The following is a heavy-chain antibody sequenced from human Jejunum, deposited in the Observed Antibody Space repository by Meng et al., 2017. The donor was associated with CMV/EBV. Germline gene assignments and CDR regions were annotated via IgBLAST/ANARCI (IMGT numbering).Heavy chain of an antibody. CDR1: GFSFSDAW. V-gene: IGHV3-15*07. Sequence: CAASGFSFSDAWMHWVRQAPGKGLEWVGRVKSKVDGETTDYGAPVKGRFTVSRDDSRNAVYLQMNSLKIEDTAIYYCTTGGSGTDYWGQGTLVTVSS. CDR3: TTGGSGTDY. D-gene: IGHD5-12*01. CDR2: VKSKVDGETT. J-gene: IGHJ4*02.